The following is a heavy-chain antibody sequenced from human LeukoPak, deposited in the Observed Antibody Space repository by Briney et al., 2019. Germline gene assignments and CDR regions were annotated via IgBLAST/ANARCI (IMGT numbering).Heavy chain of an antibody. D-gene: IGHD6-13*01. CDR2: IDPSDSYT. CDR1: GSSFTSYW. CDR3: ARALGAAGFPDAFDI. J-gene: IGHJ3*02. V-gene: IGHV5-10-1*01. Sequence: GESLRISCKGSGSSFTSYWISWVRQMPGKGLEWMGRIDPSDSYTNYSPSFQGHVTISADKSISTAYLQWSSLKASDTAMYYCARALGAAGFPDAFDIWGQGTMVTVSS.